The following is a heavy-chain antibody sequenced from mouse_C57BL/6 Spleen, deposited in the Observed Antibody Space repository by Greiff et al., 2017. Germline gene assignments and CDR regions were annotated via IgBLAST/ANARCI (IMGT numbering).Heavy chain of an antibody. CDR3: ARGGDITTVVATSYLDY. J-gene: IGHJ2*01. D-gene: IGHD1-1*01. CDR2: IYPGSGST. CDR1: GYTFTSYW. Sequence: QVQLQQPGAELVKPGASVKMSCKASGYTFTSYWLTWVKQRPGQGLEWIGDIYPGSGSTNYNEKFKSKATLTVDTSSSTAYMQLSSLTSEDSAVYYCARGGDITTVVATSYLDYWGQGTTLTVSS. V-gene: IGHV1-55*01.